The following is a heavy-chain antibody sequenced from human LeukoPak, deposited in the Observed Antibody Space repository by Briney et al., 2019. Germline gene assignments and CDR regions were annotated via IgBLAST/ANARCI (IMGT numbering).Heavy chain of an antibody. J-gene: IGHJ4*02. D-gene: IGHD3-16*01. V-gene: IGHV6-1*01. Sequence: SQTLSLTCAISGDSVSGSSVAWNWIRRSPSRGLEWLGRTYYRSKWLVDYAESLKGRITINADTSKNQLSLQLHSVTPEDTAIYYCTRFYDTNSFDHWGQGTLVTVSS. CDR2: TYYRSKWLV. CDR3: TRFYDTNSFDH. CDR1: GDSVSGSSVA.